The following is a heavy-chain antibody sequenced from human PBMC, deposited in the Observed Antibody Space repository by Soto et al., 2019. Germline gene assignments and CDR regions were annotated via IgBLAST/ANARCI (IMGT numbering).Heavy chain of an antibody. J-gene: IGHJ6*02. CDR3: ARGLGVIAAAGIADYYYYYGMDV. V-gene: IGHV1-2*04. CDR2: INPNCGGT. CDR1: GYTFTGYY. Sequence: GASVKVSCKAPGYTFTGYYMHWVRQAPGQGLEWMGWINPNCGGTNYAQKFQGWVTMTRDTSISTAYMELSRLRSDDTAVYYCARGLGVIAAAGIADYYYYYGMDVWGQGTTVTVSS. D-gene: IGHD6-13*01.